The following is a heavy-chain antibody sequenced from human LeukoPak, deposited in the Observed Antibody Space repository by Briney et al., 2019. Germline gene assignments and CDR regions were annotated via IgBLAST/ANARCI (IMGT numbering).Heavy chain of an antibody. CDR3: AIAGQGDFWSGLIYFYC. J-gene: IGHJ4*02. CDR2: IYYSGST. D-gene: IGHD3-3*01. Sequence: KPSETLTLTCTVSGGSISRYYWSWIRQPPGKGLEWIGHIYYSGSTNYNLSLKSRVTISIDTSKNPFSLNLSSVTAADTAEYYCAIAGQGDFWSGLIYFYCWGQGTLVTVS. V-gene: IGHV4-59*01. CDR1: GGSISRYY.